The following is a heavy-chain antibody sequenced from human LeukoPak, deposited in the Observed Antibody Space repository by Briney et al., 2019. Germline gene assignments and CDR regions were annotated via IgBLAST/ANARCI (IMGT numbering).Heavy chain of an antibody. CDR3: VSTGSQLDY. CDR1: GFSFSSYW. V-gene: IGHV3-7*01. D-gene: IGHD2-2*01. J-gene: IGHJ4*02. CDR2: IKQDGSQK. Sequence: GGSLRLSCAASGFSFSSYWMTWVRQAPGKGLEWVANIKQDGSQKYYVDSVKSRFTISRDNAKNSLYLQMNSLRAEDTAVYYCVSTGSQLDYWGPGNPGHRLL.